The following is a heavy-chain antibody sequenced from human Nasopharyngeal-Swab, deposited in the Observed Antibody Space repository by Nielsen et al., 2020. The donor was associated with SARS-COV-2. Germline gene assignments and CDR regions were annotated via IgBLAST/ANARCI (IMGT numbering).Heavy chain of an antibody. J-gene: IGHJ4*02. Sequence: WIRQPPGKGLEWIGSIYYSGSTYYNPSLRSRVTISVDTSKNQFSLKLSSVTAADTAVYYCARDRGRGYNYGSFHYWGQGTLVTVSS. CDR2: IYYSGST. D-gene: IGHD5-18*01. CDR3: ARDRGRGYNYGSFHY. V-gene: IGHV4-39*07.